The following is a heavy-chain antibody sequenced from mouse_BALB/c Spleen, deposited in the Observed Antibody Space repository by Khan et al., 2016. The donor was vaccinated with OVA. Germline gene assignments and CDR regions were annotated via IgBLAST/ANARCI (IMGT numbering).Heavy chain of an antibody. Sequence: IQLVQSGAELVRPGASVKLSCTASGFNIKDNYIHWVKQRPEKGLEWIGRIDPSNGDTKYDPKVQDKATIPTDTSTNTAYLQLSSLTSEYTSVYYGATLYGNPFPYWCQGTLVTVSA. CDR2: IDPSNGDT. CDR3: ATLYGNPFPY. CDR1: GFNIKDNY. J-gene: IGHJ3*01. V-gene: IGHV14-3*02. D-gene: IGHD2-1*01.